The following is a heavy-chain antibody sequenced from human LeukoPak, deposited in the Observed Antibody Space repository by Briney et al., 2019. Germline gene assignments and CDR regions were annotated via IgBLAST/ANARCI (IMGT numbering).Heavy chain of an antibody. CDR1: GGTFSSYA. V-gene: IGHV1-69*13. D-gene: IGHD6-6*01. CDR2: IIPIFGTA. J-gene: IGHJ4*02. Sequence: ASVKFSCKASGGTFSSYAIGWVRQAPGQGLEWMGGIIPIFGTANYAQKFQGRVTITADESTSTAYMELSSLRSEDTAVYYCARALAARMAGYYFDYWGQGTLVTVSS. CDR3: ARALAARMAGYYFDY.